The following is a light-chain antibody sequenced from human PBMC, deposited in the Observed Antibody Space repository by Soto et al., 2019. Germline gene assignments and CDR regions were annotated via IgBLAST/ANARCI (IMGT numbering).Light chain of an antibody. CDR3: CSYAGSPYV. CDR2: DVS. J-gene: IGLJ1*01. Sequence: QSVLTQPRSVSGSPGQSVAISCTGTSSDVGDYNYVSWYQQHPGKAPKVMIYDVSKRPSGVPDRFSGSKSGNTASPTISGLRAEDEADYCCCSYAGSPYVFGTGTRSPS. V-gene: IGLV2-11*01. CDR1: SSDVGDYNY.